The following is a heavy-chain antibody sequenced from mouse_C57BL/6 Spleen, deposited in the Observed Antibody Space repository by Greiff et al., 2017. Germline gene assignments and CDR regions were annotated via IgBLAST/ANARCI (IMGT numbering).Heavy chain of an antibody. Sequence: VQLQQPGAELVKPGASVKLSCKASGYTFTSYWMHWVKQRPGQGLEWIGMIHPNSGSTNYNEKFKSKATLTVDKSSSTAYMKLSSMTSEDSAVDYCAREELRLSDYAMDYWGQGTSVTVSS. J-gene: IGHJ4*01. CDR3: AREELRLSDYAMDY. V-gene: IGHV1-64*01. CDR1: GYTFTSYW. D-gene: IGHD2-4*01. CDR2: IHPNSGST.